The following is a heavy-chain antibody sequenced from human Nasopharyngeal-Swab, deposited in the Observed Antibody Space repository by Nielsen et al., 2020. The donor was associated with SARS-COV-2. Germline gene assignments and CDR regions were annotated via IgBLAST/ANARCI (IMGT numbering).Heavy chain of an antibody. V-gene: IGHV3-23*01. D-gene: IGHD5-18*01. CDR3: ATWMTAHFDY. CDR2: VDYDGVRT. CDR1: GYTFSNYA. Sequence: GESLKISCTGPGYTFSNYAISWVRQAPGQGLEWVSTVDYDGVRTHYADSVERRFIISRDNSRNTAYLQIKSLRVEDAAVYYCATWMTAHFDYWGQGTLVT. J-gene: IGHJ4*02.